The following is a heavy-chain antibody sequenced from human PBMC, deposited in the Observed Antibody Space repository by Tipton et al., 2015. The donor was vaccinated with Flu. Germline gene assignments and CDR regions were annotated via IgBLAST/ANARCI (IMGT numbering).Heavy chain of an antibody. CDR1: EFSFDTYA. J-gene: IGHJ6*02. D-gene: IGHD6-19*01. Sequence: SLRLSCAASEFSFDTYAMHWVRQAPGKGLEWVAAISYDGKVTYYGDSVKGRFTISRDDSKNMLYLQVNSLRGEDTAVYYCARDSGYDYHFVMGVWGQGTTVIVSS. CDR2: ISYDGKVT. CDR3: ARDSGYDYHFVMGV. V-gene: IGHV3-30*03.